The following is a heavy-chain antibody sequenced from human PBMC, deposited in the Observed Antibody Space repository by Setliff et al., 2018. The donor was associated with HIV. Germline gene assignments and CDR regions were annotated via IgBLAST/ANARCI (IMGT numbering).Heavy chain of an antibody. CDR3: VRTASSSWWGVYYYYYIDL. V-gene: IGHV4-39*01. CDR2: IHYTGST. CDR1: GDLIRNSYYY. D-gene: IGHD2-8*02. Sequence: SETLSLTCDVSGDLIRNSYYYWAWIRQTPRKGLEWTGTIHYTGSTYYNPSLESRITISVDTSKNQFSLRLNSVSAADTAVYYCVRTASSSWWGVYYYYYIDLWGKGTTVTVSS. J-gene: IGHJ6*03.